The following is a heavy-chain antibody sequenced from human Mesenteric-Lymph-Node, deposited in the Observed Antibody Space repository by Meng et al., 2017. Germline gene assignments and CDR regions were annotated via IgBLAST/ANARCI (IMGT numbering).Heavy chain of an antibody. J-gene: IGHJ4*02. V-gene: IGHV3-23*01. D-gene: IGHD2-15*01. CDR1: GFTFSNYA. CDR3: AKDPRYCSGGSCYISSSTFDY. Sequence: GGSLRLSCAASGFTFSNYAMSWVRQAPGKGLEWVSAISGSGGSTYYADSVKGRFAISRDNSKNTLYLQMNSLRAEDTAVYYCAKDPRYCSGGSCYISSSTFDYWGQGTRVTVSS. CDR2: ISGSGGST.